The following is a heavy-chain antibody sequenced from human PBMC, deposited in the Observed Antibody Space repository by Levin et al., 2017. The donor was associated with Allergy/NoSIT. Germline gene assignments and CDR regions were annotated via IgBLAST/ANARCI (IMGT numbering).Heavy chain of an antibody. V-gene: IGHV3-15*01. CDR2: IKSKTDGGTT. CDR1: GFTFSNAW. D-gene: IGHD6-13*01. J-gene: IGHJ4*02. Sequence: GGSLRLSCAASGFTFSNAWMSWVRQAPGKGLEWVGRIKSKTDGGTTDYAAPVKGRFTISRDDSKNTLYLQMNSLKTEDTAVYYCTTDRRILPGIFDYWGQGTLVTVSS. CDR3: TTDRRILPGIFDY.